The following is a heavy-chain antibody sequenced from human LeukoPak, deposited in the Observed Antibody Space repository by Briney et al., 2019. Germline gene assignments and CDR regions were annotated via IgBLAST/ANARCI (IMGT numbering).Heavy chain of an antibody. CDR2: ISSSGSYT. D-gene: IGHD3-22*01. Sequence: GGSLRLSCAASGFTFSDYYMSWIRQAPGKGLEWVSYISSSGSYTNYADSVKGRFTISRDNAKNSLYLQMNSLRAEDTAVYYCARDLYDSSGYYCDYWGQGTLVTVSS. V-gene: IGHV3-11*05. CDR1: GFTFSDYY. CDR3: ARDLYDSSGYYCDY. J-gene: IGHJ4*02.